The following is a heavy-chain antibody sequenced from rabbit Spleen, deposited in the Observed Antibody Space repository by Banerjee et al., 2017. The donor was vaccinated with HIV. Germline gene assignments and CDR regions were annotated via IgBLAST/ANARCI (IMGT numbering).Heavy chain of an antibody. D-gene: IGHD1-1*01. CDR2: INTITGKT. CDR1: GFSFSDKDV. Sequence: QEQLLESGGGLVKPEGSLKLSCTASGFSFSDKDVMCWVRQAPGKGLEWIGCINTITGKTVYATWAKGRFTISRASSTTVFLQMTSLTAADTATYFCARDLPDIIGWNFGFWGPGTLVTVS. V-gene: IGHV1S45*01. CDR3: ARDLPDIIGWNFGF. J-gene: IGHJ4*02.